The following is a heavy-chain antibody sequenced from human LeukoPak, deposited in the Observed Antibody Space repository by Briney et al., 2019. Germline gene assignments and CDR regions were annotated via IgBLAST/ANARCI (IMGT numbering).Heavy chain of an antibody. J-gene: IGHJ4*02. CDR3: ARGNNYFDY. CDR1: GFTFSSYE. CDR2: ISSSGSTI. Sequence: GGSLRLSCAASGFTFSSYEMNWVRQAPGKGLEWVSYISSSGSTIYYADSVKGRFTISRDNSKNTLYLQMNSLRAEDTAVYYCARGNNYFDYWGQGTLVTVSS. V-gene: IGHV3-48*03.